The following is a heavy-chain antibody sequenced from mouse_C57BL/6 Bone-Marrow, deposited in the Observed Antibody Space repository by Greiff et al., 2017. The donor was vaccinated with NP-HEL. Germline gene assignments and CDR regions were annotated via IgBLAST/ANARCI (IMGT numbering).Heavy chain of an antibody. V-gene: IGHV1-64*01. J-gene: IGHJ3*01. CDR2: IHPNSGST. Sequence: QVQLQQPGAELVKPGASVKLSCKASGYTFTSYWMHWVKQRPGQGLEWIGMIHPNSGSTNYNEKFKSKATLTVDKSSSTAYMQLSSLTSGDSAVYYCARWGLRGAYWGQGTLVTVSA. CDR1: GYTFTSYW. CDR3: ARWGLRGAY. D-gene: IGHD2-2*01.